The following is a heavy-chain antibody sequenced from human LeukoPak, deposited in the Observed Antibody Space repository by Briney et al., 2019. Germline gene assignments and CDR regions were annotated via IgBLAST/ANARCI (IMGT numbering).Heavy chain of an antibody. CDR3: ARNRPAATTLDYYYYMDV. Sequence: PSQTLSLTCTVSGGSISSGGYYWSWIRQHPGKGLEWIGYIYYSGGTYYNPSLKSRVSISVDTSKNQFSLKLSSVTAADTAVYSCARNRPAATTLDYYYYMDVWGKGTTVTVSS. V-gene: IGHV4-31*03. CDR2: IYYSGGT. D-gene: IGHD2-2*01. J-gene: IGHJ6*03. CDR1: GGSISSGGYY.